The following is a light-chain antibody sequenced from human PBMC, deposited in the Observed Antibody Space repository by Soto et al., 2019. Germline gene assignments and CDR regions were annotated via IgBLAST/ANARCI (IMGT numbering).Light chain of an antibody. J-gene: IGKJ1*01. CDR1: QSVSSN. CDR3: QQYNNWPPDRT. CDR2: GES. Sequence: EIVMTQSPATLSVSPGERATLSCRASQSVSSNLAWYKQKPGQAPRLLIYGESTRATGIPARFSGSGSGTEFTLTISSLQSEDFAIYFCQQYNNWPPDRTFGQGTKVEIK. V-gene: IGKV3-15*01.